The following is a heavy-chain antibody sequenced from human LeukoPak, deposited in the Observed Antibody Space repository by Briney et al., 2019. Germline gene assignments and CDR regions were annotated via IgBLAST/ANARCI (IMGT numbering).Heavy chain of an antibody. Sequence: SETLSLTCTVSGGSISSSSYYWGWIRQPPGKGLEWIGSTYYSGSTYYNPSLKSRVTISVDTSKNQFSLKLSSVTAADTAVYYCARLRGLVYYFDYWGQGTLVTVSS. CDR1: GGSISSSSYY. CDR3: ARLRGLVYYFDY. V-gene: IGHV4-39*01. D-gene: IGHD2-8*01. CDR2: TYYSGST. J-gene: IGHJ4*02.